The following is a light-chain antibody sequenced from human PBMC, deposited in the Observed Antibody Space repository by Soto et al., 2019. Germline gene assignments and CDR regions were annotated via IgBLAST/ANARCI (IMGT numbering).Light chain of an antibody. J-gene: IGKJ4*01. Sequence: EIVLTQSPATLSLSPGEGATLSCRASQSVSSYLAWYQQKPGQAPRLLIYDASTRATGIPGRFSGSGSGTDFTLTISSLEPEDFAVYYCQLRSNWPPGNTFGGGTKVEIK. CDR2: DAS. CDR1: QSVSSY. CDR3: QLRSNWPPGNT. V-gene: IGKV3-11*01.